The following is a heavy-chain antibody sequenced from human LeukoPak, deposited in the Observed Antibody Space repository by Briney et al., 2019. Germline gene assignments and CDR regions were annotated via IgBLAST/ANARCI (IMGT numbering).Heavy chain of an antibody. CDR3: ARGNPYSSSSAWFDP. CDR2: INPSGGST. D-gene: IGHD6-6*01. V-gene: IGHV1-46*01. CDR1: GYTFTSYY. J-gene: IGHJ5*02. Sequence: GASVKVSCKASGYTFTSYYMHWVRQAPGQGLEWMGIINPSGGSTSYAQKFQGRVTVTRDASISTAYMELSRLRSDDTAVYYCARGNPYSSSSAWFDPWGQGTLVTVSS.